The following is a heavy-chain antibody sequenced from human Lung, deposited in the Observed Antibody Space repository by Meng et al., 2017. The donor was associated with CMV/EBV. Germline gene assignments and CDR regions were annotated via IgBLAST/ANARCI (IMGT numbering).Heavy chain of an antibody. CDR3: ARFDMDVEGYYGMDV. D-gene: IGHD2-15*01. J-gene: IGHJ6*02. V-gene: IGHV4-59*01. Sequence: SETLSLXCTVSGGSISSYYWSWIRQPPGKGLEWIGYIYYSGSTNYNPSLKSRVTISVDTSKNQFSLKLSSVTAADTAVYYCARFDMDVEGYYGMDVWGQGTXVTVSS. CDR2: IYYSGST. CDR1: GGSISSYY.